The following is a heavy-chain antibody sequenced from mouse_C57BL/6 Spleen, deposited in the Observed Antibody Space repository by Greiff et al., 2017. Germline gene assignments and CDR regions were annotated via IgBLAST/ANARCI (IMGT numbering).Heavy chain of an antibody. CDR1: GYTFTSYG. Sequence: VQLQQSGAELARPGASVKLSCKASGYTFTSYGISWVKQRTGQGLEWIGEIYPRSGNTYYNEKFKGKATLTADKSSSTAYMELRSLTSEDSAVYFCARGTTVVATGYFDYWGQGTTLTVSS. J-gene: IGHJ2*01. CDR2: IYPRSGNT. D-gene: IGHD1-1*01. CDR3: ARGTTVVATGYFDY. V-gene: IGHV1-81*01.